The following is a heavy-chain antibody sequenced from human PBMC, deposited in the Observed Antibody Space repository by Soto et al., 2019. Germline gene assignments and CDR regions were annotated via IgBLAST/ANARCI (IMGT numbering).Heavy chain of an antibody. Sequence: QVLLVQSGAEVKKPGSSVKVSCKTSGGTFSSFAISWVRLAPGHGLEWMGVIIPRFAAPTYAQKFQGRVSITAEESTRTADMELSGLRSDDTAVYYCARDRVMRGNAYYYGMDVWGQGTTVTVS. D-gene: IGHD2-21*01. J-gene: IGHJ6*02. CDR2: IIPRFAAP. CDR3: ARDRVMRGNAYYYGMDV. V-gene: IGHV1-69*12. CDR1: GGTFSSFA.